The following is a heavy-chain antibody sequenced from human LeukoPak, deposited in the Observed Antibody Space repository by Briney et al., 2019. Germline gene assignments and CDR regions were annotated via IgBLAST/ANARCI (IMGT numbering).Heavy chain of an antibody. CDR1: GYTLTGLS. J-gene: IGHJ6*02. CDR3: ATDTGRDQLGNIYYYGMDV. D-gene: IGHD2-2*01. CDR2: SDPEDGKT. Sequence: ASVKVSCKASGYTLTGLSMHWVRQAPGKGLEWMGGSDPEDGKTIYAQKFQGRVTMTEDTSTDTAYMELSSLRSEDTAVYYCATDTGRDQLGNIYYYGMDVWGQGTTVTVSS. V-gene: IGHV1-24*01.